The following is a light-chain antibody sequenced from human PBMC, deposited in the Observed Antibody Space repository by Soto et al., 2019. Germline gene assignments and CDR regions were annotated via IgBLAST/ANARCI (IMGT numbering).Light chain of an antibody. Sequence: DIVMTQSPDSLAVSLGERATINCKSSQSVLYSSNNKNYLAWYQQKPGQPPKLLIYWASTRESGVPDRFSGSGSGTDFTLTISSLQAEDGAVYYGQPYYSTPLTFGGGTQVEIK. J-gene: IGKJ4*01. CDR3: QPYYSTPLT. CDR1: QSVLYSSNNKNY. V-gene: IGKV4-1*01. CDR2: WAS.